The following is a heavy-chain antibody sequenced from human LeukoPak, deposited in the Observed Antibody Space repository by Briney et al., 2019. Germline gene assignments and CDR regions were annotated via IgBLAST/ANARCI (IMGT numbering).Heavy chain of an antibody. V-gene: IGHV3-23*01. CDR1: GFTFSNYA. CDR2: ITSGGAP. J-gene: IGHJ3*01. Sequence: PGGSLRLSCAAPGFTFSNYAVMWVRQAPGQGLEGVSAITSGGAPRYADSVKGRFTISRDNSKNTPYLQMNSLRAEDTAQYFCARDPNGDYIGAFEFWGRGTVVTVSS. D-gene: IGHD4-17*01. CDR3: ARDPNGDYIGAFEF.